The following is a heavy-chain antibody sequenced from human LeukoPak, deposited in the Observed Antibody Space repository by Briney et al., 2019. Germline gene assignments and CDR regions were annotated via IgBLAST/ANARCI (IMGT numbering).Heavy chain of an antibody. J-gene: IGHJ6*02. CDR1: GFTFSSYA. D-gene: IGHD1-26*01. V-gene: IGHV3-23*01. Sequence: GASLRLSCAASGFTFSSYAMSWVRQAPGKGLEWVSAISGSGGSTYYADSVKGRFTISRDNSKNTLYLQMNSLRAEDTAVYYCAKRGDSGSYHYYYYGMDVWGQGTTVTVS. CDR2: ISGSGGST. CDR3: AKRGDSGSYHYYYYGMDV.